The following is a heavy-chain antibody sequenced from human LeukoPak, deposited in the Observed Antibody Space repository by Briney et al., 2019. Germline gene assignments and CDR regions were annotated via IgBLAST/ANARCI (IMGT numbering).Heavy chain of an antibody. Sequence: GGSLRLSCEASGFSFSDYYMTWIRRAPGEGLEWGSYISSGGDSTSYAESLEGRFTISRDNAKKSLYLRLNSLRPEDTAIYYCVRATEGGAMDVWGQGTTVTVSS. CDR2: ISSGGDST. CDR3: VRATEGGAMDV. CDR1: GFSFSDYY. V-gene: IGHV3-11*05. J-gene: IGHJ6*02. D-gene: IGHD2-21*02.